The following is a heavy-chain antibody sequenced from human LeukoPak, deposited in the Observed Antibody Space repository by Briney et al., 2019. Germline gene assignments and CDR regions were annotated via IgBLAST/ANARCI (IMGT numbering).Heavy chain of an antibody. CDR2: INHSGST. V-gene: IGHV4-39*07. Sequence: SETLSLTCTVSGGSIRSSSYYWSWIRQPPGKGLEWIGEINHSGSTNYNPSLKSRVTISVDTSKNQFSLKLSSVTAADTAVYYCARGYYYDSSGYFSPRNDYWGQGTLVTVSS. J-gene: IGHJ4*02. D-gene: IGHD3-22*01. CDR1: GGSIRSSSYY. CDR3: ARGYYYDSSGYFSPRNDY.